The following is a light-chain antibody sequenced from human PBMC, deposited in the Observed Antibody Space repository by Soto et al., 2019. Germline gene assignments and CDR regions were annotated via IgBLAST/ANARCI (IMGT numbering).Light chain of an antibody. CDR2: GAS. Sequence: EIVLTQSPGTLSLSPGERATLSCRASQSVSSSDLAWYQQKPGQAPRLLIYGASTRATGIAARFSGSGSGTDFTLTISSLQPEDFATYYCQQSYSTPPRLTFGGGTKVDI. CDR3: QQSYSTPPRLT. CDR1: QSVSSSD. J-gene: IGKJ4*01. V-gene: IGKV3-20*01.